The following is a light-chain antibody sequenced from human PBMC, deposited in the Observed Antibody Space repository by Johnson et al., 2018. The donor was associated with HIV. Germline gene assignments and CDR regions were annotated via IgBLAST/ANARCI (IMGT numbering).Light chain of an antibody. CDR3: GTWDSSLSAGV. Sequence: QSVLTQPPSVSAAPGQKVTISCSGSSSNIGNNYVSWYQQLPGTAPKLLIYDNNKRPSGIPDRLSGSKSGTSATLGITGLQTGDEADYYCGTWDSSLSAGVFGTGTKVTVI. J-gene: IGLJ1*01. CDR2: DNN. CDR1: SSNIGNNY. V-gene: IGLV1-51*01.